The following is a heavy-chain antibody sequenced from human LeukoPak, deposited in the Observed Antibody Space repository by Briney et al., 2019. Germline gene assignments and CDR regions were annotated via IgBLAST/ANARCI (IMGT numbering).Heavy chain of an antibody. CDR3: ARDRYSYGLGGAFDT. Sequence: PGRSLRLSCAASGFTFSSYAMHWVRQAPGKGLEWVAVISYDGSNKYYADSVKGRFTISRDNSKNTLYLQMNSLRAEDTAVYYCARDRYSYGLGGAFDTWGQGTMVTVSS. CDR1: GFTFSSYA. J-gene: IGHJ3*02. V-gene: IGHV3-30-3*01. CDR2: ISYDGSNK. D-gene: IGHD5-18*01.